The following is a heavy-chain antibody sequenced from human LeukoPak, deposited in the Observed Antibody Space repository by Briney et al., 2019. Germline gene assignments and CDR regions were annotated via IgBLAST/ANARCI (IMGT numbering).Heavy chain of an antibody. CDR3: ARVPAVGATYYYYGMDV. D-gene: IGHD1-26*01. Sequence: HRASVKVSCKASGYTFTSYAMRWVRQAPGQRLEWMGWINAGNGNTKYSQKFQGRVTITRDTSASTAYMELSSLRSEDTAVYYCARVPAVGATYYYYGMDVWGQGTTVTVSS. CDR1: GYTFTSYA. V-gene: IGHV1-3*01. CDR2: INAGNGNT. J-gene: IGHJ6*02.